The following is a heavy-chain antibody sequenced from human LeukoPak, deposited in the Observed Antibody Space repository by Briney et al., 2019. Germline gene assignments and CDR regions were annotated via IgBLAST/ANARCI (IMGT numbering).Heavy chain of an antibody. CDR2: INPNSGGT. J-gene: IGHJ4*02. D-gene: IGHD6-19*01. CDR1: GYTFPGYY. V-gene: IGHV1-2*02. CDR3: ARYPGQWLVRTDYFDY. Sequence: WASVKVSCKASGYTFPGYYMHWVRLAPGQGLEWMGWINPNSGGTNYAQKFQGRVTMTRDTSISTAYMELSRLRSDDTAVYYCARYPGQWLVRTDYFDYWGQGTLVTVSS.